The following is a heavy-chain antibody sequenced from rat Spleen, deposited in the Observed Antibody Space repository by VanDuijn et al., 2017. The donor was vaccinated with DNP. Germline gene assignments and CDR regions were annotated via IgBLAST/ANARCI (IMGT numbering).Heavy chain of an antibody. CDR3: ARHLGGTGDY. D-gene: IGHD4-1*01. V-gene: IGHV5-22*01. J-gene: IGHJ2*01. CDR2: ISYEGGTT. CDR1: GFTFSDYN. Sequence: EVQLVVSGGGLVQPGRSLKLSCAASGFTFSDYNMAWVRQAPKKGLEWVAAISYEGGTTYYGDSVKGRFTIFRDNAKSTLYLQMNSLRSEDTATYYCARHLGGTGDYWGQGVMVTVSS.